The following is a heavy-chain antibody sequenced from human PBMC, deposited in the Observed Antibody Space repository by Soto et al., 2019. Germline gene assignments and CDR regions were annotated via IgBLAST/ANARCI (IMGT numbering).Heavy chain of an antibody. CDR1: GFTLNNHA. Sequence: EVQLLESGGGLVQPGGSLRLSCTASGFTLNNHAMSWVRQAPGKGLEWGSVISGRDGSTYYAGSVRGRFSISRDSSKNTLYLQMSSLRAEDTAVYYCASPPRATVTDNIFDFWGPGTLVTVSS. CDR2: ISGRDGST. V-gene: IGHV3-23*01. D-gene: IGHD4-17*01. J-gene: IGHJ4*02. CDR3: ASPPRATVTDNIFDF.